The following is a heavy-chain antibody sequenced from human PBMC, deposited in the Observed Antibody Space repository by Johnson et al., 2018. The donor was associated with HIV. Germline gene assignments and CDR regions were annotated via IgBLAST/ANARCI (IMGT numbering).Heavy chain of an antibody. Sequence: QVQLVESGGGVVQPGRSLRLSCVASGFTFSSYGMHWVRQAPGKGLEWVAAIWYDGSNKYYADSVKGRFTISRDNYRKTLYLQMNSLRAEDTALYYCAKDRGSPGIPAAFDIWGQGTMVTVSS. CDR3: AKDRGSPGIPAAFDI. CDR2: IWYDGSNK. V-gene: IGHV3-33*06. D-gene: IGHD1-26*01. CDR1: GFTFSSYG. J-gene: IGHJ3*02.